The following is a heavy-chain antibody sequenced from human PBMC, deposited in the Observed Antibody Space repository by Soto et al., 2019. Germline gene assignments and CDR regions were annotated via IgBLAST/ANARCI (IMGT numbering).Heavy chain of an antibody. CDR1: GFTFSGSA. CDR3: TNSLSGSSRD. V-gene: IGHV3-73*02. J-gene: IGHJ4*02. Sequence: EVQLVESGGGLVQPGGSLKLSCAASGFTFSGSAMHWVRQASGKGLEWVGRIRSKANSYATAYAASVKGRFTISRDDSKNTAYLQMTSLKTEDTAVYYCTNSLSGSSRDWGQGTLVTVSS. CDR2: IRSKANSYAT. D-gene: IGHD3-10*01.